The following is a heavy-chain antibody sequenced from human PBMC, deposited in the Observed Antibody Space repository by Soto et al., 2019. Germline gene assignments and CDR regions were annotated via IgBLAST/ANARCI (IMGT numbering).Heavy chain of an antibody. D-gene: IGHD5-12*01. Sequence: QLQLQESGPGLVKPSETLSLTCTVSGGSISSSSYYWGWIRQPPGKGLEWIGSIYYSGSTYYNPSLKSRVTISVDTSKNQFSLKLSSVTAADTAVYYCARHGAPFYSDYGENWFDPWGQGTLVTVSS. J-gene: IGHJ5*02. CDR1: GGSISSSSYY. V-gene: IGHV4-39*01. CDR2: IYYSGST. CDR3: ARHGAPFYSDYGENWFDP.